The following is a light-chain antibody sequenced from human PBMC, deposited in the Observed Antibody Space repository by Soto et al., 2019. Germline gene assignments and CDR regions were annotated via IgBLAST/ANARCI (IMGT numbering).Light chain of an antibody. CDR1: QSISTF. CDR3: QQSYSTPHFT. CDR2: SAS. J-gene: IGKJ3*01. Sequence: DITMTQSPSSLSASIGDRVTMTCRASQSISTFLNWYRQRPGKAPELLIYSASILQTGVPARFSGSATGTDFTLIISSLHLEDVGPYFCQQSYSTPHFTFGPGTKVDLK. V-gene: IGKV1-39*01.